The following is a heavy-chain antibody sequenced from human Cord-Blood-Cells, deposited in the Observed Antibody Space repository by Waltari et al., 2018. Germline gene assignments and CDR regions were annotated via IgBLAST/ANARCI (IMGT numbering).Heavy chain of an antibody. J-gene: IGHJ4*02. D-gene: IGHD3-16*01. Sequence: QLQLQESGPGLVKPSETLSLTCTVSGRSISSSSYYWGWIRQPPGKGLEWIGSIYYSGSTYYNPSLKSRVTISVDTSKNQFSLKLSSVTAADTAVYYCARQWAFDFDYWGQGTLVTVSS. CDR3: ARQWAFDFDY. V-gene: IGHV4-39*01. CDR1: GRSISSSSYY. CDR2: IYYSGST.